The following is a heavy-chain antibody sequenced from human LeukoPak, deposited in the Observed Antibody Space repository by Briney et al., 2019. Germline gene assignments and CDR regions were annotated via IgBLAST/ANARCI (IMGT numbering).Heavy chain of an antibody. CDR1: GGSISGYY. D-gene: IGHD5-12*01. CDR3: ARGGYRENYYFDY. J-gene: IGHJ4*02. Sequence: SETLSLTCTVSGGSISGYYWSWIRQPPGKGLEWIGYIYYSGSTNYNPSLKSRVTISVDTSKNQFSLKLSSVTAADTAVYYCARGGYRENYYFDYWGQGTLATVSS. CDR2: IYYSGST. V-gene: IGHV4-59*01.